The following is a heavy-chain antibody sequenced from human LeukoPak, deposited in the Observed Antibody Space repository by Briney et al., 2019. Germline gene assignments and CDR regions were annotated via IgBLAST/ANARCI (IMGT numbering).Heavy chain of an antibody. Sequence: PGGSLGLSCAASGFTFSSYSMSWVRQAPGKGLEWVSAISGSGGSTYYTDSVKGRFTISRDNSKNTVYLQMNSLRAEDTAIYYCAKLPDSSGYYYFDYWGQGTLVTVSS. CDR2: ISGSGGST. CDR3: AKLPDSSGYYYFDY. J-gene: IGHJ4*02. V-gene: IGHV3-23*01. CDR1: GFTFSSYS. D-gene: IGHD3-22*01.